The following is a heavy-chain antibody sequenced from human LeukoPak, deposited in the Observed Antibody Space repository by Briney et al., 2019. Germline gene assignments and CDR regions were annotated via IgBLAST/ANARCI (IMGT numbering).Heavy chain of an antibody. CDR1: GFTFSSYS. CDR2: ISSSSSTI. CDR3: ARTPYYYDSSGYCAY. Sequence: PGGSLRLSCAASGFTFSSYSMNWVRQAPGKGLEWVSYISSSSSTIYYADSVKGRFAISRDNAKNSLYLQMNSLRAEDTAVYYCARTPYYYDSSGYCAYWGQGTLVTVSS. V-gene: IGHV3-48*01. J-gene: IGHJ4*02. D-gene: IGHD3-22*01.